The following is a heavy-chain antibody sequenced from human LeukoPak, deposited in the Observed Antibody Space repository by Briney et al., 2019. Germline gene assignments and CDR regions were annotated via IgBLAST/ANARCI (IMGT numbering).Heavy chain of an antibody. D-gene: IGHD2-2*01. CDR1: GYTFTGYY. CDR2: INANSGDT. Sequence: ASVKVSCKASGYTFTGYYMHWVRQAPGQGLEWRGRINANSGDTGYAQKFQGRVTMTRDTSVSTAYMELSRLRSDDTAVYFCARADASRWFDYWGQGALVTVSS. CDR3: ARADASRWFDY. V-gene: IGHV1-2*06. J-gene: IGHJ5*01.